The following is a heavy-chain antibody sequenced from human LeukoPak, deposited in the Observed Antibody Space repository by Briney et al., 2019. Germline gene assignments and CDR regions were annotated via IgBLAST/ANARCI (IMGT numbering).Heavy chain of an antibody. D-gene: IGHD3-22*01. CDR3: ARDAESLITLNPELIVNWFDP. CDR2: INPNSGGT. V-gene: IGHV1-2*02. Sequence: ASVKVSCKASGYTFTGHYMHWVRQAPGQGPEWMGWINPNSGGTRYAQKFQGRVTMTRDTSISTAYMELTRLRSDDTAVYYCARDAESLITLNPELIVNWFDPWGQGTLVTVSS. J-gene: IGHJ5*02. CDR1: GYTFTGHY.